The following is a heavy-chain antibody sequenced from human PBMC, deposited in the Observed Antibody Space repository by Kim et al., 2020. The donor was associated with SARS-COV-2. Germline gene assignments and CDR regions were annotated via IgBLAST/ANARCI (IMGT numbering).Heavy chain of an antibody. Sequence: SETLSLTCAVSGGSISGFYWSWIRQPPGKLLEWIGYIYYSGSTNCNTSLKSRVTIPVDRSKNQFSLKLSSVIAADTAVYYCARGSEQCRAGLWGQGTLVT. V-gene: IGHV4-59*01. J-gene: IGHJ4*02. CDR3: ARGSEQCRAGL. CDR1: GGSISGFY. D-gene: IGHD6-19*01. CDR2: IYYSGST.